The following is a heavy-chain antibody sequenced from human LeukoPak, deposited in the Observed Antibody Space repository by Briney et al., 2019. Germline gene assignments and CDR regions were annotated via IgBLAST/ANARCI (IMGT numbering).Heavy chain of an antibody. CDR2: INPSGGST. CDR1: GYTFTSYY. J-gene: IGHJ3*02. Sequence: ASVKVSCKASGYTFTSYYMHWVLQAPGQGLEWMGIINPSGGSTSYAQKFQGRVTMTRDTSTSTAYMELSSLRSEDTAGYECARLLPPAGSAFDIWGQGTMVTVSS. D-gene: IGHD6-19*01. CDR3: ARLLPPAGSAFDI. V-gene: IGHV1-46*01.